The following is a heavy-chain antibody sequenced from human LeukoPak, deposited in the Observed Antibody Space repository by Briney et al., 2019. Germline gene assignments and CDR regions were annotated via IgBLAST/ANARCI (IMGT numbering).Heavy chain of an antibody. CDR2: IVVGSGNT. V-gene: IGHV1-58*02. J-gene: IGHJ5*02. D-gene: IGHD5-18*01. CDR3: ARAVGYSYAITAPTRWFDP. Sequence: VASVKVSCKASGFTFTSSAMQWVRQARGQRLEWIGWIVVGSGNTNYAQKFQGRVTITADKSTSTAYMELSSLRSEDTAVYYCARAVGYSYAITAPTRWFDPWGQGTLVTVSS. CDR1: GFTFTSSA.